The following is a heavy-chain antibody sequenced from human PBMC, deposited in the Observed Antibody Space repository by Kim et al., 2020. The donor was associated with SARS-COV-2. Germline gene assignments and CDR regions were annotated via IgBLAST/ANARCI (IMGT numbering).Heavy chain of an antibody. CDR1: GFTISNYA. CDR2: INSGGTT. D-gene: IGHD3-10*01. Sequence: GGSLRLSCAASGFTISNYAMSWVRQAPGKGLEWVSLINSGGTTYYADSVKGRFTISRDNSKNTLYLQLNSLRADDTAVYYCAKGLRYYDSGQQGNPWGQGTLVTVSS. V-gene: IGHV3-23*01. CDR3: AKGLRYYDSGQQGNP. J-gene: IGHJ5*02.